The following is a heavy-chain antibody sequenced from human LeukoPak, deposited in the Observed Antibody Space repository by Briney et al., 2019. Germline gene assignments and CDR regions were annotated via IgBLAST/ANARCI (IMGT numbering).Heavy chain of an antibody. V-gene: IGHV3-7*01. D-gene: IGHD3-10*01. J-gene: IGHJ4*02. Sequence: GGSLRLSCAASGFTVSSNYMSWVRQAPGKGLEWVANIKQDGSEKYYVDSVKGRFTISRDNAKNSLYLQMNSLRAEDTAVYYCARDFPPYGSGSYCFDYWGQGTLVTVSS. CDR3: ARDFPPYGSGSYCFDY. CDR1: GFTVSSNY. CDR2: IKQDGSEK.